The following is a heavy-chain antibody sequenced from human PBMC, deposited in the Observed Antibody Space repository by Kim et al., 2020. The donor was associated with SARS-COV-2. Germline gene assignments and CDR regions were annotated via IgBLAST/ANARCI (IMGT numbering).Heavy chain of an antibody. Sequence: GGSLRLSCAASGFTFSSYAMHWVRQAPGKGLEWVAVISYDGSNKYYADSVKGRFTISRDNSKNTLYLQMNSLRAEDTAVYYCARSSGWYQPPYGMDVWGQGTTVTVSS. J-gene: IGHJ6*02. CDR3: ARSSGWYQPPYGMDV. D-gene: IGHD6-19*01. CDR1: GFTFSSYA. V-gene: IGHV3-30*04. CDR2: ISYDGSNK.